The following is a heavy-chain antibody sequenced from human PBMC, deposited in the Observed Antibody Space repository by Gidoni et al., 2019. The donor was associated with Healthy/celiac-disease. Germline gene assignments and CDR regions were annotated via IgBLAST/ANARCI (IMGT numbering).Heavy chain of an antibody. CDR2: ISAYNGNT. D-gene: IGHD3-22*01. Sequence: QVQLVQSGAEVKKPGASVKVSCKASGYTFTSYGISWVRQDPGQGVEWMGWISAYNGNTNYAQKLQGRVTMNTDTSTSTAYMELRSLRSDDTAVYYCARDQAYYYDSSGVGGYFDYWGQGTLVTVSS. CDR1: GYTFTSYG. J-gene: IGHJ4*02. V-gene: IGHV1-18*04. CDR3: ARDQAYYYDSSGVGGYFDY.